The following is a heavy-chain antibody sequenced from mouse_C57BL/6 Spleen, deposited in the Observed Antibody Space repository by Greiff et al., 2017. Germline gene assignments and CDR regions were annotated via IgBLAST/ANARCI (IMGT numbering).Heavy chain of an antibody. CDR1: GYTLTSHR. CDR2: IDPYSGGT. D-gene: IGHD4-1*01. J-gene: IGHJ2*01. CDR3: ARSGNGDFDY. V-gene: IGHV1-72*01. Sequence: QVQLQQPGAELVKPGASVKLSCKASGYTLTSHRMHWVKPRPGRGLEWIGRIDPYSGGTKYNEKFKSKATLTVDKPSSTAYMQLSSLTSEDSAVYYCARSGNGDFDYWGQGTTLTVSS.